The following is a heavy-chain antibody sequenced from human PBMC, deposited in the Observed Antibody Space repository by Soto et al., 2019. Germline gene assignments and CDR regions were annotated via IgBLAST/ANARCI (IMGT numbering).Heavy chain of an antibody. J-gene: IGHJ4*02. CDR1: GFTFSTCW. D-gene: IGHD3-10*01. CDR2: INSDGSST. Sequence: GGSLRLCCAASGFTFSTCWMHWVRQAPGKGLVWVSRINSDGSSTSYEDSVKGRFTISRDNAKNTLYLQMNRMRAEDTAEYYCSRDHGSGSPFDYWGQGTLVTVSS. CDR3: SRDHGSGSPFDY. V-gene: IGHV3-74*01.